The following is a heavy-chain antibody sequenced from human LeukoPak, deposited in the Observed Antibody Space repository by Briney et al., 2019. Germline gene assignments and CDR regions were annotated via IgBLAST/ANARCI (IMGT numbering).Heavy chain of an antibody. CDR2: ISYDGSNK. D-gene: IGHD6-13*01. Sequence: GGSLRLSCAASGFTFSSYGMHWVRQAPGKGLEWVAVISYDGSNKYYADSVKGRFTISRDNSKNTLYLQMNSLRAEDTAVNYCAMAGIAADGMSSSCGYWGQGTVVTVPS. J-gene: IGHJ4*02. CDR3: AMAGIAADGMSSSCGY. V-gene: IGHV3-30*03. CDR1: GFTFSSYG.